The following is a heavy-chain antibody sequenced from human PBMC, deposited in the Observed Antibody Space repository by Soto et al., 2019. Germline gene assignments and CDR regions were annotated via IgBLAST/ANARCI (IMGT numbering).Heavy chain of an antibody. CDR2: IYYRRST. J-gene: IGHJ3*01. D-gene: IGHD3-9*01. CDR1: GGSISSGHYY. Sequence: SETLSLTCTVSGGSISSGHYYWCWLRQPPGKGLEWIGNIYYRRSTYYSPSLKGRGTISVDTSKHQFSLKLSSVTAADTAVYYCVKQARYFCILAGYYVLYDFCGQGTMVIVSS. CDR3: VKQARYFCILAGYYVLYDF. V-gene: IGHV4-30-4*01.